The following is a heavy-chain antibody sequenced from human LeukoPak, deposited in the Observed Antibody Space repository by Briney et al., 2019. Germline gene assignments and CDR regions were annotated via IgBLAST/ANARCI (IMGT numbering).Heavy chain of an antibody. CDR2: ISGSGGST. CDR3: ATSSYCSGGSCYLGLDY. Sequence: GGSLRLSCAASGFTFSSYAMSWVRQAPGKGLEWVSAISGSGGSTYYADSVKGRFTISRDNSKNTLYLQMYSLRAEDTAVYYCATSSYCSGGSCYLGLDYWGQRTLVTVSS. V-gene: IGHV3-23*01. CDR1: GFTFSSYA. D-gene: IGHD2-15*01. J-gene: IGHJ4*02.